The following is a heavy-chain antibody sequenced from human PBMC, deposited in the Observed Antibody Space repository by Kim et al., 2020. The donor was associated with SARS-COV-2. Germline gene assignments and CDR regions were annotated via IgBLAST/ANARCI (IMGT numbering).Heavy chain of an antibody. CDR3: ARDGVNRQWLGTFDY. V-gene: IGHV1-18*01. J-gene: IGHJ4*02. Sequence: QKIQGRVNMTTDTSTSTAYMELRSLRSDDTAVYYCARDGVNRQWLGTFDYWGQGTLVTVSS. D-gene: IGHD6-19*01.